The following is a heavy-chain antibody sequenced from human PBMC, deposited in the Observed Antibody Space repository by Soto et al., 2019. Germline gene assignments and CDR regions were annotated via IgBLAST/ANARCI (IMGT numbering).Heavy chain of an antibody. V-gene: IGHV3-23*01. Sequence: PGGSLRLSCAASGFRFSFGSYALSWFRQAPGKGLEWVSTISGGDGKTFYADSVKGRFSISRDTSQSTLYLQMNSLRADDTAMYYCARWSYLDYWGQGTRVTVSS. CDR1: GFRFSFGSYA. D-gene: IGHD3-3*01. J-gene: IGHJ4*02. CDR2: ISGGDGKT. CDR3: ARWSYLDY.